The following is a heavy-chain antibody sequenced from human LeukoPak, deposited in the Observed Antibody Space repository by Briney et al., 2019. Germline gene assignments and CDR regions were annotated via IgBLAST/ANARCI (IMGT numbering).Heavy chain of an antibody. J-gene: IGHJ6*03. CDR2: ISGSGGST. D-gene: IGHD6-19*01. Sequence: GGSLRLSCAASGFTFSSYAMSWVRQAPGKGLEWVSAISGSGGSTYYADSVKGRFTISRDNSKNTLYLQMNSLRAEDTAVYYCAKALLVAGTKGYYYMDVWGKGTTVTVSS. CDR1: GFTFSSYA. V-gene: IGHV3-23*01. CDR3: AKALLVAGTKGYYYMDV.